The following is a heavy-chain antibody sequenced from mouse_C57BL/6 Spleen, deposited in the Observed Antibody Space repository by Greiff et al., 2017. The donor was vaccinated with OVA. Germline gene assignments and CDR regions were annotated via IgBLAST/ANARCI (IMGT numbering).Heavy chain of an antibody. CDR1: GYTFTSYW. J-gene: IGHJ4*01. V-gene: IGHV1-50*01. CDR2: IDPSDSYT. D-gene: IGHD4-1*01. CDR3: ARGELGRAMDY. Sequence: QVQLQQPGAELVKPGASVKLSCKASGYTFTSYWMQWVKQRPGQGLEWIGEIDPSDSYTNYNQKFKGKATLTVDTSSSTAYMQLSSLTSEDSAVYYGARGELGRAMDYWGQGTSVTVSS.